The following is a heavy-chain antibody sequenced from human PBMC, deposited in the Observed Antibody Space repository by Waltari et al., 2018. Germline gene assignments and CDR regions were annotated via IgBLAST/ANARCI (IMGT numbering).Heavy chain of an antibody. V-gene: IGHV5-51*03. D-gene: IGHD3-22*01. J-gene: IGHJ3*02. CDR3: AKSPLSSYCDSSGSRAFDI. CDR2: IYPGDSDT. Sequence: EVQLVQSGAEVKKPGESLKISCKGSGYSFTSYWIGWVRQMPGKGLEWMGIIYPGDSDTRYSPSFQGQVTISADKSISTAYLQWSSLKASDTAMYYCAKSPLSSYCDSSGSRAFDIWGQGTMVTVSS. CDR1: GYSFTSYW.